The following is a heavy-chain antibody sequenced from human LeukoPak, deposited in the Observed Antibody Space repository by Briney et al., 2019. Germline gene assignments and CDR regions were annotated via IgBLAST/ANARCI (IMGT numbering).Heavy chain of an antibody. CDR2: IKSKTDGGTT. Sequence: GGSLRLSCAASGFTFSNAWMSWVRQAPGKGLEWVGRIKSKTDGGTTDYAAPVKGRFTVSRDDSKNTLYLQMNSLKTEDTAVYYCTTDPSGDSYGLYYYYGMDVWGQGTTVTVSS. D-gene: IGHD5-18*01. CDR1: GFTFSNAW. CDR3: TTDPSGDSYGLYYYYGMDV. J-gene: IGHJ6*02. V-gene: IGHV3-15*01.